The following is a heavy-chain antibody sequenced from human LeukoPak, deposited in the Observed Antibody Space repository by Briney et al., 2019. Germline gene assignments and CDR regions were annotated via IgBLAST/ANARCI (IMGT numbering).Heavy chain of an antibody. CDR3: AKGLQLWAPIDY. Sequence: GGSLRLSCAASGFTFSSYGMHWVRQAPGKGLEWVAVIPYDGSNKFYADSVKGRFTFSRDNSKNTLHLQMNSLRAEDTAVYYCAKGLQLWAPIDYWGQGTLVTVSS. D-gene: IGHD5-18*01. CDR2: IPYDGSNK. J-gene: IGHJ4*02. V-gene: IGHV3-30*18. CDR1: GFTFSSYG.